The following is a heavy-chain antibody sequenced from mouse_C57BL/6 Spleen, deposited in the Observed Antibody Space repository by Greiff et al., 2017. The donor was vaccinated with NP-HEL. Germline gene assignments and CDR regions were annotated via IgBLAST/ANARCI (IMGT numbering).Heavy chain of an antibody. D-gene: IGHD1-1*01. CDR3: ARSGGYYGSSVFDY. CDR2: IHPNSGST. Sequence: QVQLQQPGAELVKPGASVKLSCKASGYTFTSYWMHWVKQRPGQGLEWIGMIHPNSGSTNYNEKFKSKATLTVDKSSSTAYMQLSSLTSEDSAVYYCARSGGYYGSSVFDYWGKGTTLTVSS. CDR1: GYTFTSYW. V-gene: IGHV1-64*01. J-gene: IGHJ2*01.